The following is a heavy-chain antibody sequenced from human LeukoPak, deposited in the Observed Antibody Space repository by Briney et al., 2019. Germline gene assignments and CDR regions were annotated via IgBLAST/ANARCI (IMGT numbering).Heavy chain of an antibody. D-gene: IGHD3-9*01. CDR1: GFTFANAY. Sequence: GGSLSLSCAASGFTFANAYMSWVRQAPGKGLEWVGRVKSKIAGGTIDYAVPVKGRFTISRDDSKNTLSLEMNSLKTEDTAVYYCTTGLGHFDNDYWGQGTLVTVSS. J-gene: IGHJ4*02. V-gene: IGHV3-15*01. CDR3: TTGLGHFDNDY. CDR2: VKSKIAGGTI.